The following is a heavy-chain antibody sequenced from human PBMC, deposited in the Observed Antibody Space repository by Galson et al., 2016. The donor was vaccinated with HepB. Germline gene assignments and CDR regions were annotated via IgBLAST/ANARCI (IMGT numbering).Heavy chain of an antibody. CDR3: ARVQDYYGSGKGDYGMDV. CDR1: GFTSDHYA. D-gene: IGHD3-10*01. V-gene: IGHV3-23*01. CDR2: INVGGGRT. J-gene: IGHJ6*02. Sequence: SLRLSCAASGFTSDHYAMHWVRQAPGKGLEWVSGINVGGGRTYYADSVKGRFTTSRDNSNNTLFLRMNALRAEDTAVYYCARVQDYYGSGKGDYGMDVWGQGTTVTVSS.